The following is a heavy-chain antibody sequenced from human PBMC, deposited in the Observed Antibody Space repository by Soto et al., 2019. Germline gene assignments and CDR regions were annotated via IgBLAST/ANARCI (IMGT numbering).Heavy chain of an antibody. CDR2: IIPIFGTA. CDR1: GGTFSSYA. D-gene: IGHD2-15*01. V-gene: IGHV1-69*13. Sequence: SVKVSCKASGGTFSSYAISWVRQAPGQGLEWMGGIIPIFGTANYAQKFQGRVTITADESTSTAYMELSSLRSEDTAVYYCARGGVVNCSGGSCYTYYYYGMDVWGQGTTGTSP. CDR3: ARGGVVNCSGGSCYTYYYYGMDV. J-gene: IGHJ6*02.